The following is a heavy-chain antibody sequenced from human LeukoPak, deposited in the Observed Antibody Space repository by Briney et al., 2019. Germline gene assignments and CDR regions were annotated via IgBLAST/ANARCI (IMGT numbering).Heavy chain of an antibody. CDR3: ARYAGYTAMVYFDY. J-gene: IGHJ4*02. D-gene: IGHD5-18*01. Sequence: PSDTLSLTCAVYGGSFSGYYWSWIRQPPGKGLEWIGEINHSGSTNYNPSLKSRVTISVDTSKNQFSLKLSSVTAADTAVYYCARYAGYTAMVYFDYWGQGTLVTVSS. V-gene: IGHV4-34*01. CDR1: GGSFSGYY. CDR2: INHSGST.